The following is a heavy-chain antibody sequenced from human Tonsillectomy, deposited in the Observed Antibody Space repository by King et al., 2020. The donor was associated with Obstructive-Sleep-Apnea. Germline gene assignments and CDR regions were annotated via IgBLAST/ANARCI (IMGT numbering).Heavy chain of an antibody. D-gene: IGHD5-18*01. CDR2: IFSNDEK. CDR3: ARISGPRDVAMDPLYYYYGMDV. V-gene: IGHV2-26*01. Sequence: TLKESGPVLVKPTETLTLTCTVSGFSLSNAGVGVSWIRQPPGKALEWLAHIFSNDEKSYSTSLRSRLTISKDTSKSQVVLTMTNMGPVDTATYYCARISGPRDVAMDPLYYYYGMDVWGQGTTVTVS. J-gene: IGHJ6*02. CDR1: GFSLSNAGVG.